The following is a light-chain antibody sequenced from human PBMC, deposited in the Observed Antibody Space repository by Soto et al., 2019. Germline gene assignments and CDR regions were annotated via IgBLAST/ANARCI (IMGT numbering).Light chain of an antibody. J-gene: IGLJ2*01. CDR3: QTWGTGIQV. CDR1: SGHISYA. Sequence: QLVLTQSPSASASLGASVKLTCTLSSGHISYAIAWHQQQPEKGPRDLMKLNSDGSHSKGDGIPDRFSGSSSGAERYLTISSLQSEDEADYYCQTWGTGIQVFGGGTKLTVL. CDR2: LNSDGSH. V-gene: IGLV4-69*01.